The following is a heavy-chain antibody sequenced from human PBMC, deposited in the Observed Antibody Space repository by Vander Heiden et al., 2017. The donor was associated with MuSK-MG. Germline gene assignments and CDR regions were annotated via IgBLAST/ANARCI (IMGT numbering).Heavy chain of an antibody. V-gene: IGHV3-30*18. J-gene: IGHJ4*02. CDR3: AKELPHLTVYQEADY. CDR1: FTFSRYG. Sequence: FTFSRYGMHWVRQAPGQGLAWVAVIAYDGSNKYYADSVKGRFTISRDNSKTTPYLQMNSLRAEDTAVYYCAKELPHLTVYQEADYWGQGTRVTVS. CDR2: IAYDGSNK. D-gene: IGHD2-2*01.